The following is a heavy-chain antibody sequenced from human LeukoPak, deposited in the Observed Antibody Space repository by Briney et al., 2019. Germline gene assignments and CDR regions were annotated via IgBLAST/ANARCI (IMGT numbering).Heavy chain of an antibody. CDR3: ARGRRVWLSV. V-gene: IGHV4-34*01. CDR1: GGSFSGYY. J-gene: IGHJ4*02. D-gene: IGHD5-12*01. Sequence: PSETLSLTCAVYGGSFSGYYWSWIRQPPGKGLEWIGEINHSGSTNYNPSLKSRVTISVDTSKNQFSLKLSSVTAADTAVYYCARGRRVWLSVWGQGTLVTVSS. CDR2: INHSGST.